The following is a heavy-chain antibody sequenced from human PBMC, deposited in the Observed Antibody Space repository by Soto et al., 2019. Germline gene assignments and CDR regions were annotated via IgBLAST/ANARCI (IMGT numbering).Heavy chain of an antibody. CDR1: GFIVSNNF. V-gene: IGHV3-53*01. J-gene: IGHJ4*02. Sequence: GGSLRLSCAASGFIVSNNFMTWVRQAPGKGLEWVSVIYNGGITYYADSVKGRFTISRDNSKNTLFLQMNNLRAEDTAVYYCGRDSGYSSSSTDFDYWGQGTLVTVSS. CDR2: IYNGGIT. CDR3: GRDSGYSSSSTDFDY. D-gene: IGHD6-6*01.